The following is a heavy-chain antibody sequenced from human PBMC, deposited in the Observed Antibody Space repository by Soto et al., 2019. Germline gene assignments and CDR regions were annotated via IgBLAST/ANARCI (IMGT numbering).Heavy chain of an antibody. CDR2: INVDVSTT. D-gene: IGHD6-19*01. V-gene: IGHV3-74*01. Sequence: PGGSLRLSCAASGFTFSNYWMHWVRQAPGKGLVWVSRINVDVSTTNYADSVKGRFTISRDSAKNTLYLQMNSLRDEDTAVYYCARGASGWLGFDYWGLGTPVTVSS. J-gene: IGHJ4*02. CDR3: ARGASGWLGFDY. CDR1: GFTFSNYW.